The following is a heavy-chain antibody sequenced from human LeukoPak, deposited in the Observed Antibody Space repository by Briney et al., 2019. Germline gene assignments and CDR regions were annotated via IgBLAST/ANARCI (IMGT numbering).Heavy chain of an antibody. D-gene: IGHD3-10*02. CDR3: GLFENDSLLHY. J-gene: IGHJ4*02. Sequence: ASVKVSCKASGYTFTGYNIHWVRQAPGQGLEWMAWINPKSGGSNYEQKFQGRLTMTRDTSISTAYMELSGLRSDDTAVYYCGLFENDSLLHYWGQGTLVTVSS. CDR1: GYTFTGYN. CDR2: INPKSGGS. V-gene: IGHV1-2*02.